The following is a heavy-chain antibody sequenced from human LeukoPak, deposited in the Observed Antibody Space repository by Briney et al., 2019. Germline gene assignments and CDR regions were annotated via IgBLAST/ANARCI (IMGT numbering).Heavy chain of an antibody. CDR1: GGSISSHY. J-gene: IGHJ4*02. D-gene: IGHD3-16*02. V-gene: IGHV4-59*11. Sequence: SETLSLTCTVSGGSISSHYLSWIRQPPGKGLEWIAYIYYSGSTNYNPSLKSRVTISVDTSKNQFSLKLSSVTAADTAVYYCAREVDYDYVWGSYRIFDYWGQGTLVTVSS. CDR3: AREVDYDYVWGSYRIFDY. CDR2: IYYSGST.